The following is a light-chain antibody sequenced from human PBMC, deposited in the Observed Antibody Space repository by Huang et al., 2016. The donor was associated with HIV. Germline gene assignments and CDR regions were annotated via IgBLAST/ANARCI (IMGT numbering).Light chain of an antibody. Sequence: EIVMTQSPATLSVSPEERATLSCRASQSVSRNLAWYQQKPGQAPRLLIYGASTRATGIPARFSGSGSGTEFTLTISSLQSEDFAVYYCQQYNNWPLTFGGGTKVEIK. V-gene: IGKV3-15*01. CDR1: QSVSRN. CDR3: QQYNNWPLT. CDR2: GAS. J-gene: IGKJ4*01.